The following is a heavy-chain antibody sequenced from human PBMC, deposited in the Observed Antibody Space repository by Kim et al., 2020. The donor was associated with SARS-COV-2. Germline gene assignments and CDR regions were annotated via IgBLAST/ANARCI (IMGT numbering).Heavy chain of an antibody. J-gene: IGHJ4*02. CDR3: ARGRRGVYDYVWGVLFDY. CDR1: GGSISSGGYY. CDR2: IYYSGST. D-gene: IGHD3-16*01. V-gene: IGHV4-31*03. Sequence: SETLSLTCTVSGGSISSGGYYWSWIRQHPGKGLEWIGYIYYSGSTYYNPSLKSRVTISVDTSKNQFSLKLSSVTAADTAVYYCARGRRGVYDYVWGVLFDYLGQGTLVTVSS.